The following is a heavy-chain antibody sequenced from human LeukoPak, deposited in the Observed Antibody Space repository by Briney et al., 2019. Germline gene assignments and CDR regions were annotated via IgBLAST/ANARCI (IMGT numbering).Heavy chain of an antibody. CDR3: ARDGYSSSWYWFDP. V-gene: IGHV4-4*07. D-gene: IGHD6-13*01. CDR2: IYTSGST. CDR1: GASISSYY. Sequence: KPSETLSLTCTVSGASISSYYWSWTRQPAGKGLKWIGRIYTSGSTNYNPSLKSRVTMSVDTSKNQFSLKLSSVTAADTAVYYCARDGYSSSWYWFDPWGQGTLVTVSS. J-gene: IGHJ5*02.